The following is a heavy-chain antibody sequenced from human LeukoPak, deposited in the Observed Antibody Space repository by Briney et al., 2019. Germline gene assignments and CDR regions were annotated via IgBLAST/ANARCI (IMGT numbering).Heavy chain of an antibody. Sequence: GGALRVSCAXSGFTFDDXXXXXXXQXPXXXXXXXXGINWXGGSTGYAXXVKGRXXISIDNATKSLYLQMNSLRAEDTALYYCARGTLKAAATDFDYWGQGTLVTVSS. CDR1: GFTFDDXX. CDR3: ARGTLKAAATDFDY. CDR2: INWXGGST. J-gene: IGHJ4*02. V-gene: IGHV3-20*04. D-gene: IGHD6-13*01.